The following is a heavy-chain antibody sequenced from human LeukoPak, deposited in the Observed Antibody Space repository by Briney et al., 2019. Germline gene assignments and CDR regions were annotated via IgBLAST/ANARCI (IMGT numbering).Heavy chain of an antibody. Sequence: GGSLRLSCAASGFTFSDYYMSWIRQAPGKGLEWVSYISSSSSYTNYADSVKGRFTISRDNAKNSLYPQMNSLRAEDTAVYYCARVPYYDILTGYPYYFDYWGQGTLVTVSS. J-gene: IGHJ4*02. CDR1: GFTFSDYY. V-gene: IGHV3-11*05. CDR3: ARVPYYDILTGYPYYFDY. D-gene: IGHD3-9*01. CDR2: ISSSSSYT.